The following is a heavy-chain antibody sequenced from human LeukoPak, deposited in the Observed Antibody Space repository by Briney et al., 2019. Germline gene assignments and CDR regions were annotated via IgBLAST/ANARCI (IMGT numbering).Heavy chain of an antibody. CDR2: ISSSSSYI. CDR1: GFTFSSYS. Sequence: GGSLRLSCAASGFTFSSYSMNWVRQAPGKGLEWVSSISSSSSYIYYADSVKGRFTISRDNAKNSLYLQMNSLRAEDTAVYYCASHSGYDTQKRDYWGQGTLVTVSS. CDR3: ASHSGYDTQKRDY. V-gene: IGHV3-21*01. D-gene: IGHD5-12*01. J-gene: IGHJ4*02.